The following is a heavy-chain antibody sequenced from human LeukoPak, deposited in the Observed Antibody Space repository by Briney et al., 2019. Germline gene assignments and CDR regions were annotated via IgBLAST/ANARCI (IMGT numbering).Heavy chain of an antibody. J-gene: IGHJ4*02. V-gene: IGHV1-3*01. D-gene: IGHD5-18*01. CDR1: GYTFTSYA. CDR2: INAGNGNT. CDR3: ARGWSVQLIDY. Sequence: VASVKVSCKASGYTFTSYAMHWVRQAPGQRLERMGWINAGNGNTKYSQKFQGRVTITRDTSASTAYMELSSLRSEDTAVYYCARGWSVQLIDYWGQGTLVTVSS.